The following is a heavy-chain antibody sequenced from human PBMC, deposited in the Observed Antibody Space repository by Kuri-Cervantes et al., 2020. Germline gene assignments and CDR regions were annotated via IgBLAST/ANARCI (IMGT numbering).Heavy chain of an antibody. D-gene: IGHD1-1*01. CDR1: GGTFSSYA. J-gene: IGHJ6*03. CDR2: IIPIFGTA. V-gene: IGHV1-69*01. Sequence: GGSLRLSCKASGGTFSSYAISWVQQAPGQGLEWMGGIIPIFGTANYAQKFQGRVTITADESTSTAYMELSSLRSADTAVYYCATRAYPDYYMDVWGKGTTVTVSS. CDR3: ATRAYPDYYMDV.